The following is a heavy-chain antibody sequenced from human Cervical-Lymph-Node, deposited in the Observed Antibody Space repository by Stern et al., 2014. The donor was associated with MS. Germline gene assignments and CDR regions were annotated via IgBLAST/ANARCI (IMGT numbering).Heavy chain of an antibody. CDR2: IDSDGSST. Sequence: EVQLVESGGGLVQPGGSLRLSCGASGVTFSSHWMHWVRQAPGKGLVWVSRIDSDGSSTSDVDSVKGRFIISRDNAKNTLYLQMNSLRPEDTAVYYCARGRYYAMDVWGQGTTVTVSS. CDR1: GVTFSSHW. D-gene: IGHD1-26*01. V-gene: IGHV3-74*02. J-gene: IGHJ6*02. CDR3: ARGRYYAMDV.